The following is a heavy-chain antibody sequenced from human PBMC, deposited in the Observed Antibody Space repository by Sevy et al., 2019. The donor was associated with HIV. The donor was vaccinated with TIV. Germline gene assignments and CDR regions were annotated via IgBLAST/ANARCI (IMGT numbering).Heavy chain of an antibody. V-gene: IGHV3-30-3*01. D-gene: IGHD3-10*01. CDR2: ISYDGSNK. CDR1: GFTFSSYA. Sequence: GGSLRLSCAASGFTFSSYAMHWVRQAPGKGLEWVAVISYDGSNKYYADSVKGRFTISRDNSKNTQYLQMNSLRAEDTAVYYCARAHYGSGSPFDYWGQGTLVTVSS. J-gene: IGHJ4*02. CDR3: ARAHYGSGSPFDY.